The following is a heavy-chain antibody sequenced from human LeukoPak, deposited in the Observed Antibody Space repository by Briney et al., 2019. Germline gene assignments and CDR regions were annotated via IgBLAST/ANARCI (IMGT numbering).Heavy chain of an antibody. CDR1: GFIFSDYW. CDR3: AREASDTAMDAPYYYYFYMDV. CDR2: IKQDGSEK. V-gene: IGHV3-7*01. J-gene: IGHJ6*03. D-gene: IGHD5-18*01. Sequence: GGSLRLSCAASGFIFSDYWMSYLRQAPGKGLEWVANIKQDGSEKYYLDSVKGRFTISRDNAKNSLYLQMNSLRAEDTAVCYCAREASDTAMDAPYYYYFYMDVWGKGTTVTVSS.